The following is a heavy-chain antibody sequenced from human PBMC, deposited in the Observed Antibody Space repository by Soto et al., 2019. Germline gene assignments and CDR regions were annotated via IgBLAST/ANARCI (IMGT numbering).Heavy chain of an antibody. CDR1: GFSFSNYW. V-gene: IGHV3-7*01. Sequence: EVQLVESGGGLVQPRGSLSLSWAASGFSFSNYWMSWVRQAPGNGLEWVANIKQDGSEKYYVDSAKGRFTISRDNAKNSLYLQMNSLRVEDTAVYYCASYGIHRRVFHFDYWGQGTLVTVSS. CDR2: IKQDGSEK. J-gene: IGHJ4*02. CDR3: ASYGIHRRVFHFDY. D-gene: IGHD2-21*01.